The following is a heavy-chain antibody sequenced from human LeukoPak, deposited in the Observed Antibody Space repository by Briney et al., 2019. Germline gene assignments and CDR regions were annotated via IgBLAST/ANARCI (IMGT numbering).Heavy chain of an antibody. Sequence: SGGSLRLSCAASGFTFSDNYMDWVRQAPGKGLEWIGRSRNQGNSYITDYAASVKDRFTISRDDSKDSLYLQMNSLKTEDTAVYYCARGDSTGYPRIWGQGTMVTVSS. J-gene: IGHJ3*02. D-gene: IGHD3-22*01. V-gene: IGHV3-72*01. CDR2: SRNQGNSYIT. CDR3: ARGDSTGYPRI. CDR1: GFTFSDNY.